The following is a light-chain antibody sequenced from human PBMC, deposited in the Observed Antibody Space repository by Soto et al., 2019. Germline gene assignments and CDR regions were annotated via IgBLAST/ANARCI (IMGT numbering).Light chain of an antibody. V-gene: IGLV2-14*01. Sequence: QSVLTQPASVSGSPGQSITISCTGTSSDVGNYIFVSWYRQHPGKAPKLMIYDINNRPSGGSNRFSGSKSGNTASLTISGLQAEDESDYYCVSYTTSASYVFXTGTKLTVL. J-gene: IGLJ1*01. CDR2: DIN. CDR3: VSYTTSASYV. CDR1: SSDVGNYIF.